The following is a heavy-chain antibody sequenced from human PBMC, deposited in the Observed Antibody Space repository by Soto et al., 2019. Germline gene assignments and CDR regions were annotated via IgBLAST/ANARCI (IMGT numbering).Heavy chain of an antibody. CDR1: EFTFNTYW. CDR3: ARDWGTPGRGSAVGYYYPYGMDV. Sequence: EVQLVESGGGLVQPGGSLRLSCLASEFTFNTYWMNWVRQAPGRGLEWVANIKDDGSEINYVDSVKGRFTISRDNAKNSLYLHMNSLRCEDTAVYFCARDWGTPGRGSAVGYYYPYGMDVWGQGTTVTVSS. V-gene: IGHV3-7*05. D-gene: IGHD3-22*01. J-gene: IGHJ6*02. CDR2: IKDDGSEI.